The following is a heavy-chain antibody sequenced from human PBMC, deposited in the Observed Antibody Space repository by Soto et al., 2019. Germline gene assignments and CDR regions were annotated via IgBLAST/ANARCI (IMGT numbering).Heavy chain of an antibody. Sequence: QVQLQESGPGLVKPSGTLSLTCAVSGGSISSSNWWSWVRQPPGKGLEWIGEIYHSGSTNYNPSRKSRVTISVDKAKTQFSLKRSSVSAADTGVYYCARSRAYYYGSGSYGTPFDYWGQGTLVTVSS. CDR3: ARSRAYYYGSGSYGTPFDY. V-gene: IGHV4-4*02. CDR1: GGSISSSNW. D-gene: IGHD3-10*01. J-gene: IGHJ4*02. CDR2: IYHSGST.